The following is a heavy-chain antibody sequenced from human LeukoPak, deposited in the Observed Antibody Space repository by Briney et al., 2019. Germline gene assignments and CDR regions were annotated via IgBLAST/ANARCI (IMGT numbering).Heavy chain of an antibody. CDR3: ARWYYYDSSGYYWFDP. D-gene: IGHD3-22*01. CDR1: GGSFSGYY. CDR2: INHSGST. J-gene: IGHJ5*02. V-gene: IGHV4-34*01. Sequence: PSETLSLTCAVHGGSFSGYYWSWIRQPPGKGLEWIGEINHSGSTNYNPSLKSRVTISVDTSKNQFSLKLSSVTAADTAVYYCARWYYYDSSGYYWFDPWGQGTLVTVSS.